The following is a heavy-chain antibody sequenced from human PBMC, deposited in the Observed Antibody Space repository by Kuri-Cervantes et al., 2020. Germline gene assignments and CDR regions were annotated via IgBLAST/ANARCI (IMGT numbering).Heavy chain of an antibody. CDR1: GFTFSSYG. J-gene: IGHJ3*02. V-gene: IGHV3-48*04. D-gene: IGHD1-14*01. CDR2: ISSSGSTI. CDR3: ARETESDAFDI. Sequence: GESLKISCAASGFTFSSYGMHWVRQAPGKGLEWVSYISSSGSTIYYADSVKGRFTISRDNAKNSLYLQMNSLRAEDTAVYYCARETESDAFDIWGQGTMVTVSS.